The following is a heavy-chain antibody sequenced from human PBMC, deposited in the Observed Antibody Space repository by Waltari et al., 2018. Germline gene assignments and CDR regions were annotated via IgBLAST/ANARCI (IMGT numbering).Heavy chain of an antibody. Sequence: VQLVESGGGLVQPGGSLRLSCAASGFTFSSYWMSWVRQAPGQGLDGMGGIIPIFGTANYAQKFQGRVTITADKSTGTAYMELSSLRSEDTAVYYCARADFWSPWYYMDVWGKGTTVTVSS. CDR3: ARADFWSPWYYMDV. V-gene: IGHV1-69*06. D-gene: IGHD3-3*01. J-gene: IGHJ6*03. CDR2: IIPIFGTA. CDR1: GFTFSSYW.